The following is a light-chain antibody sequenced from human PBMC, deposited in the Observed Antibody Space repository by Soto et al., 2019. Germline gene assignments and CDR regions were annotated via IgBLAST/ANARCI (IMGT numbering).Light chain of an antibody. Sequence: QSVLTQPASVSGSPGQSITISCTGTSSDVGGYNYVSWYQQHPGKAPKLIIYEVSNRPSGVSNRFAGSKSGNTASLTISGLQADDEAYYYCSSYTSSSTVVFGGGTKVTVL. J-gene: IGLJ2*01. CDR3: SSYTSSSTVV. CDR1: SSDVGGYNY. CDR2: EVS. V-gene: IGLV2-14*01.